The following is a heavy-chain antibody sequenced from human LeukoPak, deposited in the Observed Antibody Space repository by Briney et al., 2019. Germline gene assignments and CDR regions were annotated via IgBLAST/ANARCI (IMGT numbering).Heavy chain of an antibody. J-gene: IGHJ6*02. CDR3: ARDLMRDSSSFLSRYYYYYYGMDV. CDR1: GFTFSSYA. Sequence: HPGGSLRPSCAASGFTFSSYAMHWVRQAPGKGLEWVAVISYDGSNKYYADSVKGRFTISRDNSKNTLYLQMNSLRAEDTAVYYCARDLMRDSSSFLSRYYYYYYGMDVWGQGTTVTVSS. D-gene: IGHD6-6*01. CDR2: ISYDGSNK. V-gene: IGHV3-30-3*01.